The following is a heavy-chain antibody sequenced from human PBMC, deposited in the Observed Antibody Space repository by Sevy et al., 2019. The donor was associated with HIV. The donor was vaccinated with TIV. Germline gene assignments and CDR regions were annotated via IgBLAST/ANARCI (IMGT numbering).Heavy chain of an antibody. CDR1: GYTLTELS. Sequence: ASVKVSCKVSGYTLTELSMHWVRQAPGKGLEWMGGFDPEDGETVYAQKFQGRVTMTEDTSTDTAYMELSSLRSEDTAVYYCATLQVGLVQWSWFDPWGQGTLVTVSS. CDR3: ATLQVGLVQWSWFDP. D-gene: IGHD6-6*01. V-gene: IGHV1-24*01. CDR2: FDPEDGET. J-gene: IGHJ5*02.